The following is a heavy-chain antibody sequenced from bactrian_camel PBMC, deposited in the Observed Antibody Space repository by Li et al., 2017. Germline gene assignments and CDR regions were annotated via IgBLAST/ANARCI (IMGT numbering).Heavy chain of an antibody. CDR2: TDNGVGTT. CDR1: GFTISAYG. CDR3: ATDYGIGTPSEY. Sequence: VQLVESGGGLVQPGGSLRLSCAASGFTISAYGMSWVRQAPGKERDWVATDNGVGTTYYGDSVKGRFAISRDNAKNMVYLHMTSLKPEDTGVYYCATDYGIGTPSEYWGQGTQVTVSS. V-gene: IGHV3S40*01. J-gene: IGHJ4*01. D-gene: IGHD3*01.